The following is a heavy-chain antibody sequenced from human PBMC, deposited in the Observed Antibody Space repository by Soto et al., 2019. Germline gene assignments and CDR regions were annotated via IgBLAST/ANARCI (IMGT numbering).Heavy chain of an antibody. J-gene: IGHJ4*02. Sequence: RGSLRLSCAASGFTFSSYAMSWVRQAPGKGLEWVSGISGSGGSTYYADSVKGRFTISRDDSKNTLYLQMNSLRAEDTAIFYCARDPFGYYVNYFDNWGQGTLVTVSS. CDR2: ISGSGGST. V-gene: IGHV3-23*01. CDR1: GFTFSSYA. CDR3: ARDPFGYYVNYFDN. D-gene: IGHD1-26*01.